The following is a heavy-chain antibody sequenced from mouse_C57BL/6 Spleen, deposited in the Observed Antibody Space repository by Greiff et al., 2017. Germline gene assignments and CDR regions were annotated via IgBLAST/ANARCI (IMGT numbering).Heavy chain of an antibody. CDR2: IHPNSGST. V-gene: IGHV1-64*01. CDR1: GYTFTSYW. D-gene: IGHD1-1*01. CDR3: GSSWTY. J-gene: IGHJ3*01. Sequence: VQLQQPGAELVKPGASVKLSCKASGYTFTSYWMHWVKQRPGQGLEWIGRIHPNSGSTNYNEKFKSKATLTVDKSSSTAYMQLSSLTSEDSAVYYCGSSWTYWGQGTLVTVSA.